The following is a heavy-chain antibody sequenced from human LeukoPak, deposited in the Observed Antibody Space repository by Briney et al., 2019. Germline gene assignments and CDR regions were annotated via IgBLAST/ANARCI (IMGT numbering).Heavy chain of an antibody. CDR1: GGSISSYY. J-gene: IGHJ3*02. Sequence: SETLSLTCTVSGGSISSYYWSWIRQPPGKGLEWIGYIYYSGSTNYNPSLKSRVTISVDTSKNQLSLKLSSVTAADTAVYYCASQSGYSSGWTAWGAFDIWGQGTMVTVSS. CDR2: IYYSGST. V-gene: IGHV4-59*01. CDR3: ASQSGYSSGWTAWGAFDI. D-gene: IGHD6-19*01.